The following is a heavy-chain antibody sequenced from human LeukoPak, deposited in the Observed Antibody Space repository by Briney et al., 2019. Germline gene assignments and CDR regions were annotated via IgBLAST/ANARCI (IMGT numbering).Heavy chain of an antibody. V-gene: IGHV1-2*02. Sequence: GASVKVSCKAFGYTFTGYYMHWVRQAPGQGLEWMGWINPNSGGTKYAQKFQGRVTMTRDTSITTADMELSRLRSDDTAVYYCARGPNFDYWGQGTLVTVSS. J-gene: IGHJ4*02. CDR2: INPNSGGT. CDR1: GYTFTGYY. CDR3: ARGPNFDY.